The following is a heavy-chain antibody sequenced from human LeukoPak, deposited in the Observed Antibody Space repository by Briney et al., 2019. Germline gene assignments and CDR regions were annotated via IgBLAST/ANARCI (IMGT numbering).Heavy chain of an antibody. CDR3: NWFDP. CDR2: IYNSGST. V-gene: IGHV4-39*07. J-gene: IGHJ5*02. D-gene: IGHD2-2*01. CDR1: GDSISRSRHF. Sequence: SSETLSLTCNVSGDSISRSRHFWAWIRQSPGRGLEWIGYIYNSGSTYYNPSLKSRVTISVDTSKNQFSLRLSSVARWGTYASTSNWFDPWGQGTLVTVSS.